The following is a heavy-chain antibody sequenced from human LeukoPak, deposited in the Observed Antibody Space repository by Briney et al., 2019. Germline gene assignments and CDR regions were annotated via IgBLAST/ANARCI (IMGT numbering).Heavy chain of an antibody. V-gene: IGHV4-39*07. J-gene: IGHJ4*02. Sequence: SETLSLTCTVSGGSISRSTYYWAWIRQPPGKGLEWVGNIFYSGSTYYNPSLKSRVTISVDTSKNQFSLKLTSVTAADTAVYYRARVSSSWPHYYFDYWGQGTLVTVSS. D-gene: IGHD6-13*01. CDR3: ARVSSSWPHYYFDY. CDR1: GGSISRSTYY. CDR2: IFYSGST.